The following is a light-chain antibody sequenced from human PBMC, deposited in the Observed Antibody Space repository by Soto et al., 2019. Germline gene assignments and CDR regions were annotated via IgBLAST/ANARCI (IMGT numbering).Light chain of an antibody. CDR3: CAYARGSTLV. CDR2: DVS. CDR1: SSDVGAYNW. J-gene: IGLJ3*02. Sequence: QSVLTQPRSVSGSPGQSVTISCAGTSSDVGAYNWVSWYQQHPGKVPKLIIYDVSRRPSGVPDRFSGSKSGNTASLTISGLQAVAVALYHSCAYARGSTLVFGAGAKRTLL. V-gene: IGLV2-11*01.